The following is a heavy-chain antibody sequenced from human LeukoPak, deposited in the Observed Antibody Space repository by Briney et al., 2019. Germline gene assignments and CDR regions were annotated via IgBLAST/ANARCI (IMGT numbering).Heavy chain of an antibody. CDR3: AGQLWFPFDY. D-gene: IGHD5-18*01. Sequence: GGSLRLSCAASGFTFSSYAMHWVRQAPGKGLEWVAVISYDGSNKYYAGSVKGRFTISRDNSKNTLYLQMNSLRAEDTAVYYCAGQLWFPFDYWAREPWSPSPQ. CDR2: ISYDGSNK. V-gene: IGHV3-30-3*01. J-gene: IGHJ4*02. CDR1: GFTFSSYA.